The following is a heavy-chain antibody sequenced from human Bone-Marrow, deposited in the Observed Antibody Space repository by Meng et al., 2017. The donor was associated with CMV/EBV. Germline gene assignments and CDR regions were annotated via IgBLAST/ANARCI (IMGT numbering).Heavy chain of an antibody. D-gene: IGHD3-3*01. CDR1: GFTFSGYW. Sequence: GESLKISCEASGFTFSGYWMHWVRQVRGKGLVWVSRIDPDGTYIHYADSVKGRFTVSRDSSRDTLYLQMNSLRAEDTAVYYCARGKGLRFLEWLPDYWGQGTLVTVSS. V-gene: IGHV3-74*01. J-gene: IGHJ4*02. CDR2: IDPDGTYI. CDR3: ARGKGLRFLEWLPDY.